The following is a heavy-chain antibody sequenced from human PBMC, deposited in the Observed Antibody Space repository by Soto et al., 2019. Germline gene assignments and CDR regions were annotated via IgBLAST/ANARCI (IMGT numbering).Heavy chain of an antibody. CDR3: ARARGSSSRGSYFDY. CDR1: GFTFSSYA. J-gene: IGHJ4*02. V-gene: IGHV3-30-3*01. CDR2: ISYDGSNK. Sequence: PGGSLRLSCAASGFTFSSYAMHWVRQAPGKGLEWVAVISYDGSNKYYADSVKGRFTISRDNSKNTLYLQMNSLRAEDTAVYYCARARGSSSRGSYFDYWGQGTLVTVSS. D-gene: IGHD6-6*01.